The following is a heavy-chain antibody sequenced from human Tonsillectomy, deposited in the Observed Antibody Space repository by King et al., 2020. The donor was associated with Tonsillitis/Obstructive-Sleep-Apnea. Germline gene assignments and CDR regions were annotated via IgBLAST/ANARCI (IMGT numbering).Heavy chain of an antibody. D-gene: IGHD3-10*01. V-gene: IGHV1-2*06. J-gene: IGHJ4*02. Sequence: QLVQSGAEVKKPGASVKVSCKASGYTFIGYYMHWVRQAPGQGLEWMGRINPNSGGTNYAQTFQGRVTMTRDTSISTAYMELSRLRSDDTAVYYCARPYQGVINYWGQGTLVTVSS. CDR3: ARPYQGVINY. CDR1: GYTFIGYY. CDR2: INPNSGGT.